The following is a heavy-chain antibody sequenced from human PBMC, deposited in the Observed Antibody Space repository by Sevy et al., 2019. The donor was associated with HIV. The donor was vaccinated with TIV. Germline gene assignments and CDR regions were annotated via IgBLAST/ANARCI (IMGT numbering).Heavy chain of an antibody. V-gene: IGHV1-3*01. J-gene: IGHJ4*02. CDR3: GREVEGALKYFDS. D-gene: IGHD1-1*01. CDR1: GYNFIFYA. Sequence: ASVKVSCKASGYNFIFYAVHWVRQAPGQSLEWMGWINPGNGITKYSQNFQGRVTITRDTSATSTYMELASLTSEDTSVYYCGREVEGALKYFDSWGQGTLVTVSS. CDR2: INPGNGIT.